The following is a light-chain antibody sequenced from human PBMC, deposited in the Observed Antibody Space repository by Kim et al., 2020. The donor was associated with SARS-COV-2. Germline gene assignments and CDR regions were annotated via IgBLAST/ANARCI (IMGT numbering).Light chain of an antibody. V-gene: IGKV1-12*01. Sequence: ASVGDSVTITCRASQSVSRWLAWYQEKAGKAPKLLIYAASSLQSGVPSRFSGSGSGTDFTLTISSLQPEDSATYFCQQANNLPFTFGPGTKVDIK. J-gene: IGKJ3*01. CDR1: QSVSRW. CDR2: AAS. CDR3: QQANNLPFT.